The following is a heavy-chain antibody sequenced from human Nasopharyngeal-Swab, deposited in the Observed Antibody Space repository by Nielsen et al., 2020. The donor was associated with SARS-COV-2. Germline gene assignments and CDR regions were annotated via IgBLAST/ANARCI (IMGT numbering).Heavy chain of an antibody. V-gene: IGHV3-30*18. Sequence: WIRPPPGTGLECVAFISSDGSNNYYADSVKGRFTISRDNSKNPLYLQMNSLRAEDTAVYYCAKDLLPLDLSEYSGSYLPYGMDVWGQGTTVTVSS. CDR2: ISSDGSNN. J-gene: IGHJ6*02. D-gene: IGHD1-26*01. CDR3: AKDLLPLDLSEYSGSYLPYGMDV.